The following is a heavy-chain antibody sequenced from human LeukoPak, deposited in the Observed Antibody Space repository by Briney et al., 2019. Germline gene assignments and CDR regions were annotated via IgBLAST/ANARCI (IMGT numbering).Heavy chain of an antibody. CDR1: GFPFSGSW. CDR2: IKQDGSEK. CDR3: SRSLDY. J-gene: IGHJ4*02. V-gene: IGHV3-7*01. Sequence: GGTLRLSCAASGFPFSGSWMDWVRQAPGKRMEWVANIKQDGSEKHYADSVKGRFTISRDNAKNSLFLQMSGLRAEDTAVYYCSRSLDYWGQGALVTVSS.